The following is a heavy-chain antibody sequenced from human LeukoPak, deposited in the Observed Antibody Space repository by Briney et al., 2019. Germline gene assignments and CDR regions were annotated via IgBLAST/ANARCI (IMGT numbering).Heavy chain of an antibody. CDR1: GYTFTSYG. V-gene: IGHV1-18*01. D-gene: IGHD3-10*01. CDR3: ARTPNYYGSGSYFEATDY. CDR2: ISAYNGNT. J-gene: IGHJ4*02. Sequence: ASVKVSCKASGYTFTSYGISWVRQAPGQGLEWMGWISAYNGNTNYAQKLQGRVTMTTDTSTSTAYMELRSLRSDDTAVYYCARTPNYYGSGSYFEATDYWGQGTLVTVSS.